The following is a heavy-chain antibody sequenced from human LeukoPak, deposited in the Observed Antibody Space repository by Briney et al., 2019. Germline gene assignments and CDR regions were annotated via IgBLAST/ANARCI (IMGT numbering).Heavy chain of an antibody. V-gene: IGHV4-38-2*01. CDR2: IYQSGST. J-gene: IGHJ4*02. Sequence: TSETLSLTCAVSGYSIRSGYHWSWIRQPPGKGLEWIGSIYQSGSTYYNPSLKSRVTISVDTSKNQFSLNLSSVTAADSAVYYCARRDFDGSGYLSFYFDYWGQGTLVTVSS. CDR1: GYSIRSGYH. CDR3: ARRDFDGSGYLSFYFDY. D-gene: IGHD3-22*01.